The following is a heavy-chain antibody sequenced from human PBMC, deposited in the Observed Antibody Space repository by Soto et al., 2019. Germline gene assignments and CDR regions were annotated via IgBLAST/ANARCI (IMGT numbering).Heavy chain of an antibody. Sequence: GGSLRLSCAASGFTFSSYWMSWVRQAPGKGLEWVANIKQDGSEKYYVDSVKGRFTISRDNAKNSLYLQMNSLRAEDTAVYYCARVYYYDSSGYYYYEGAGVFDYWGQGTLVTVSS. CDR1: GFTFSSYW. CDR2: IKQDGSEK. J-gene: IGHJ4*02. CDR3: ARVYYYDSSGYYYYEGAGVFDY. V-gene: IGHV3-7*04. D-gene: IGHD3-22*01.